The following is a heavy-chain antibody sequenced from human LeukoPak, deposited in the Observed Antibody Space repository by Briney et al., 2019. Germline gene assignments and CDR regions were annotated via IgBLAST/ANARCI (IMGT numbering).Heavy chain of an antibody. D-gene: IGHD3-10*01. Sequence: GGSLRLSCAASGFTFSSYGMHWVRQAPGKGLEWVAVISYDGSNIYYADSVKGRFTISRDNSKNTLYLQMNSLRAEDTAVYYCARALGELWPSQTVRTYAFDIWGQGTMVTVSS. V-gene: IGHV3-30*03. CDR1: GFTFSSYG. CDR2: ISYDGSNI. CDR3: ARALGELWPSQTVRTYAFDI. J-gene: IGHJ3*02.